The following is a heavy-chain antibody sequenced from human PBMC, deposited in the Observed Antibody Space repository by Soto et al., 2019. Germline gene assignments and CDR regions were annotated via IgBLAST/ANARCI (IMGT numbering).Heavy chain of an antibody. D-gene: IGHD3-22*01. CDR2: INHRGST. J-gene: IGHJ4*02. CDR3: AREWPGSRGYFDY. Sequence: QVQLQQCGAGLLKPSETLSLTCAVYGGSLSGYYWSWIRQPPGKGLEWTGEINHRGSTNYNPYLKSRVTISVDTSKNQFSLKLSSVTAAATAVYYCAREWPGSRGYFDYWGQGTLVTVSS. CDR1: GGSLSGYY. V-gene: IGHV4-34*01.